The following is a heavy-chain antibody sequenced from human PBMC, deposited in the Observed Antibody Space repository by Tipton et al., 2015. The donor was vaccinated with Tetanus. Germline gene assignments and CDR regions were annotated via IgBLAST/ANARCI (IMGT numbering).Heavy chain of an antibody. CDR1: GFTFDDYA. D-gene: IGHD2/OR15-2a*01. CDR2: IGWNSGGI. J-gene: IGHJ2*01. V-gene: IGHV3-9*01. CDR3: ARDIAIVRARDWYFDV. Sequence: SLRLSCAASGFTFDDYAMHWVRQAPGKGLEWVSSIGWNSGGIAYADSVKGRFTISRDNSKNTLYLQMNSLSAEDTAVYYCARDIAIVRARDWYFDVWGRGTLVTVSS.